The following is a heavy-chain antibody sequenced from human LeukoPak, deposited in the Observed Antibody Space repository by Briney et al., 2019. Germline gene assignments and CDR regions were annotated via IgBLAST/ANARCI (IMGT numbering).Heavy chain of an antibody. V-gene: IGHV3-23*01. D-gene: IGHD5-18*01. CDR3: AKLFGYSYGLFDY. CDR2: ISGSGGST. Sequence: GGSLRLSCAASGFTFSSYAMSWVRQAPGKGLEWVSAISGSGGSTYYADSVKGRFTISRDNSKNTPYLQMNSLRADDTAVYYCAKLFGYSYGLFDYWGQGTLVTVSS. CDR1: GFTFSSYA. J-gene: IGHJ4*02.